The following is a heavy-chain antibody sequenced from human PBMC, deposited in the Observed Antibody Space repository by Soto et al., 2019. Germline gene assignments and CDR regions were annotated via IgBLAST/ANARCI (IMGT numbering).Heavy chain of an antibody. D-gene: IGHD6-6*01. CDR1: GGSISSSSYY. Sequence: SETLSLTCTVSGGSISSSSYYWGWIRQPPGKGLEWIGSIYYSGSTYYNPSLKSRVTISVDTSKNQFSLKLSSVTAADTAVYYCARLPDSSSSYFDYWGQGTLVTVSS. V-gene: IGHV4-39*01. CDR2: IYYSGST. J-gene: IGHJ4*02. CDR3: ARLPDSSSSYFDY.